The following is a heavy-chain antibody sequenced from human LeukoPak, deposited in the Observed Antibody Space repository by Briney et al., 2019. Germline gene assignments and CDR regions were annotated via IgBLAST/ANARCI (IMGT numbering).Heavy chain of an antibody. D-gene: IGHD3/OR15-3a*01. Sequence: PSETLSLTCTVSGGSISSGGYYWSWIRQHPGKGLEWIGYIYYSGSTYYNPSLKSRVTISVDTSKNQLSLKLSSVTAADTAVYYCASGRPHYYYYYMDVWGKGTTVTVSS. CDR1: GGSISSGGYY. CDR2: IYYSGST. V-gene: IGHV4-31*03. J-gene: IGHJ6*03. CDR3: ASGRPHYYYYYMDV.